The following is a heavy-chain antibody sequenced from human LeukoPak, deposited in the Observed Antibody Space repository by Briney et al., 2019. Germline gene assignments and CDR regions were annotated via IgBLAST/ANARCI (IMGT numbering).Heavy chain of an antibody. CDR3: ARGGDTAMVAQFPLLDY. J-gene: IGHJ4*02. CDR2: IYTSGST. V-gene: IGHV4-61*02. Sequence: PSETLSLTCTVSGGSISSGSYYWSWIRQPAGKGLEWIGRIYTSGSTNYNPSLKSRVTISVDTSKNQFSLKLSSVTAADTAVYYCARGGDTAMVAQFPLLDYWGQGTLVTVSS. CDR1: GGSISSGSYY. D-gene: IGHD5-18*01.